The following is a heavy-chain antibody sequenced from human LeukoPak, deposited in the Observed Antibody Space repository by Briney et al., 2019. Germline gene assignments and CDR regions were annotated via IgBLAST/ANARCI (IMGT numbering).Heavy chain of an antibody. Sequence: SEILSLTCAVYGGSFSDYYWSWIRQPPGKGLEWIGEINHSGSTNYNPSLKSRVTISVDTSKNQSSLKLSSVTAADTAVYYCARGIVLVPAAKEYFDLWGRGTLVTVSS. D-gene: IGHD2-2*01. CDR1: GGSFSDYY. CDR3: ARGIVLVPAAKEYFDL. V-gene: IGHV4-34*01. CDR2: INHSGST. J-gene: IGHJ2*01.